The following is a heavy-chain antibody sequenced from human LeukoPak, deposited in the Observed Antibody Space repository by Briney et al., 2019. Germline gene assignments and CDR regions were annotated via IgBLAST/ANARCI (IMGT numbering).Heavy chain of an antibody. J-gene: IGHJ4*02. V-gene: IGHV4-34*01. CDR1: GGSFSGYY. Sequence: SSETLSLTCAVYGGSFSGYYWSWIRQPPGKGLEWIGEINHSGSTNYNPSLKSRVTISVDTSKNQFSLKLSSVTAADTAVYYCARLVVPAANLDYWGQGALVTVSS. CDR2: INHSGST. CDR3: ARLVVPAANLDY. D-gene: IGHD2-2*01.